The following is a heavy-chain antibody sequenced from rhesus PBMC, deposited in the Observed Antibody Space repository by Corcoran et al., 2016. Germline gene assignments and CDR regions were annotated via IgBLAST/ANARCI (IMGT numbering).Heavy chain of an antibody. Sequence: QVQLQESGPGLVKPSETLSLTCAVSGGSIRSGYYYWSWIRQPPGKGLEWIGYITFSGSTSYNPSHKRRVTISRDTSKNQFSLKLSSVTAADTAVYYCARDSDIVVVVSATSFDYWGQGVLVTVSS. CDR2: ITFSGST. J-gene: IGHJ4*01. CDR1: GGSIRSGYYY. CDR3: ARDSDIVVVVSATSFDY. D-gene: IGHD2-8*01. V-gene: IGHV4-122*02.